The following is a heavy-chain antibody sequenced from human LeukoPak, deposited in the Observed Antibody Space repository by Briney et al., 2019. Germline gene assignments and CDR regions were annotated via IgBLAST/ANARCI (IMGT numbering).Heavy chain of an antibody. J-gene: IGHJ6*03. D-gene: IGHD3-3*01. V-gene: IGHV1-69*02. CDR1: GGTFSSYT. Sequence: SVKVSCKASGGTFSSYTISWVRQAPGQGLEWMGRIIPILGIANYAQKFQGRVTITPDKSTSTAYMELSSLTSEDTAVYYCASVTYYDFWSGYDYYYYMDVWGKGTTVTVSS. CDR2: IIPILGIA. CDR3: ASVTYYDFWSGYDYYYYMDV.